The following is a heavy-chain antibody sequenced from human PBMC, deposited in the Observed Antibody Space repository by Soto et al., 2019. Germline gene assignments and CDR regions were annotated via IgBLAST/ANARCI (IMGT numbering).Heavy chain of an antibody. J-gene: IGHJ6*02. Sequence: SVKVSCKASGGTFSSYAISWVRQAPGQGLEWMGGIIPIFGTANYAQKFQGRVTITADKSTSTAYMELSSLRSEDTAVYYRARGPRCGSTSCSTPSEYYYYYGTDVWGQGTTVTVSS. D-gene: IGHD2-2*01. V-gene: IGHV1-69*06. CDR1: GGTFSSYA. CDR2: IIPIFGTA. CDR3: ARGPRCGSTSCSTPSEYYYYYGTDV.